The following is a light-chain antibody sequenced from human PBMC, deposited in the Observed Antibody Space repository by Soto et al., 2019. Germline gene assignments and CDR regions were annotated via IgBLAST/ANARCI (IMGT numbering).Light chain of an antibody. CDR2: DAS. CDR1: QSFSDY. CDR3: QQRVNWPPT. J-gene: IGKJ4*01. Sequence: EIVLTQSPATLSLSPGEKATLSGRAGQSFSDYLAWYQQRPGQAPRLLIFDASNRATGVPDRFSGGGSGTDFTLIISSLEPEDFAVYYCQQRVNWPPTFGGGTKVEI. V-gene: IGKV3-11*01.